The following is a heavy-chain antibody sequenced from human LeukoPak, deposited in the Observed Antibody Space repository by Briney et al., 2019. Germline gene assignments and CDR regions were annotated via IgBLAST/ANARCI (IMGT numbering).Heavy chain of an antibody. CDR2: INSDGSST. Sequence: GGSLRLSCAASGFTFSSYWMHWVRQAPGKGLVWASRINSDGSSTSYADSVKGRFTISRDNAKNTLYLQMNSLRAEDTAVYYCARGRDYYGSGDNWFDPWGQGTLVTVSS. V-gene: IGHV3-74*01. CDR3: ARGRDYYGSGDNWFDP. J-gene: IGHJ5*02. CDR1: GFTFSSYW. D-gene: IGHD3-10*01.